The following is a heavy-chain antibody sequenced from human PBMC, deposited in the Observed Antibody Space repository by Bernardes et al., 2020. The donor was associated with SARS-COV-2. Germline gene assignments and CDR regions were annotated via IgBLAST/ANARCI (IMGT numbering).Heavy chain of an antibody. CDR1: GYTLTELS. V-gene: IGHV1-24*01. Sequence: ASVKVSCKVSGYTLTELSMHWVRQAPGKGLEWMGGFDPEDGETIYAQKFQGRVTMTEDTSTDTAYMELSSLRTEDTAVYYCATNSPTDLSNWFDPWRQGTLLTVSS. J-gene: IGHJ5*02. CDR2: FDPEDGET. CDR3: ATNSPTDLSNWFDP. D-gene: IGHD1-20*01.